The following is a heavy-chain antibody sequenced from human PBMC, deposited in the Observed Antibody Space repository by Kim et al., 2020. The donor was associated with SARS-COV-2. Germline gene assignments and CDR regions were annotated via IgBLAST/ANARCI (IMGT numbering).Heavy chain of an antibody. Sequence: YNADSVKGRFTISSDNAKNSLYLQMNSLRAEDTAVYYCARDSHGDNAFDIWGQGTMVTVSS. V-gene: IGHV3-21*01. CDR3: ARDSHGDNAFDI. D-gene: IGHD4-17*01. J-gene: IGHJ3*02.